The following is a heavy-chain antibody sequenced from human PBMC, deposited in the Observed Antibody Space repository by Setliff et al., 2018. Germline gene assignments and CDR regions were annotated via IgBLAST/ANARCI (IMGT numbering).Heavy chain of an antibody. J-gene: IGHJ4*02. CDR2: IYHSGST. D-gene: IGHD3-10*01. CDR3: AGSMVRGVTYDY. Sequence: KTSETLSLTCAVSGGSVSSSNWWSWVRQPPGKGLEWIGEIYHSGSTNYNPSLKSRVTISVDKSKNQFSLKLSSVTAADTAVYYCAGSMVRGVTYDYWGQGTLVTVSS. V-gene: IGHV4-4*02. CDR1: GGSVSSSNW.